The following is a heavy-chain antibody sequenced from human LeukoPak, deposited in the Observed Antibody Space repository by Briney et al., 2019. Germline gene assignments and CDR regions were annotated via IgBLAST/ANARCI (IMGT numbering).Heavy chain of an antibody. Sequence: SETLSLTCTVSGGSISSYYWSWIRQPPGKGLEWIGYIYYSGGTNYNPSLKSRVTISVDTSKNQFSLKLSSVTAADTAVYYCARLSKDTVVLPAAMAHYFDYWGQGTLVTVSS. D-gene: IGHD2-2*01. CDR1: GGSISSYY. V-gene: IGHV4-59*08. CDR3: ARLSKDTVVLPAAMAHYFDY. J-gene: IGHJ4*02. CDR2: IYYSGGT.